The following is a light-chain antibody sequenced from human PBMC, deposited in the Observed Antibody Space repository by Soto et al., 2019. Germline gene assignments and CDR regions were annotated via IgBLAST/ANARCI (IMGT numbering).Light chain of an antibody. Sequence: DIQMTQSPSSLSTSVGDRVTITCRASQGIFNYLAWYQQKPGKVPKLLIYGASTLQSGVPSRFSGSGSGTDFTLTISSVQPEDVATYYCQNYNSAPFTFGPGTKVDIK. CDR1: QGIFNY. CDR3: QNYNSAPFT. J-gene: IGKJ3*01. CDR2: GAS. V-gene: IGKV1-27*01.